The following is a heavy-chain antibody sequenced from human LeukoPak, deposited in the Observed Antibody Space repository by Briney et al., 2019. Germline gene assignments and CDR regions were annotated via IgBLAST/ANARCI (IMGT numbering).Heavy chain of an antibody. CDR1: GGTLSSYA. Sequence: SVKVSCKASGGTLSSYAISWVRQAPGRGLEWMGGIIPIFGTANYAQKFQGRVTITTDESTSTAYMELSSLRSEDTAVYYCAALLGSYTYYYYMDVWGKGTTVTVSS. J-gene: IGHJ6*03. CDR3: AALLGSYTYYYYMDV. V-gene: IGHV1-69*05. CDR2: IIPIFGTA. D-gene: IGHD2-21*01.